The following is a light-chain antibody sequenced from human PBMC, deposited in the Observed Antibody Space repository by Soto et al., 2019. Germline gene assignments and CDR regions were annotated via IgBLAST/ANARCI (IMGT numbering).Light chain of an antibody. Sequence: EIVMTQSPATLSVSPGERATLSCRASQSVSSNLAWYQQKPGQAPRLLIYGASTRATGIPARFSGSGPGTEFTLIISSLPSEDVAVYYCQQENNLPWTFGQGTKGAIK. CDR2: GAS. CDR3: QQENNLPWT. J-gene: IGKJ1*01. V-gene: IGKV3-15*01. CDR1: QSVSSN.